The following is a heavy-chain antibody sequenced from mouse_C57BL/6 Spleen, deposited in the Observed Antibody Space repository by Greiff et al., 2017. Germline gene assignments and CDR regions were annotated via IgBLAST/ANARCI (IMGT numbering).Heavy chain of an antibody. D-gene: IGHD4-1*01. CDR3: ARKGGNWEGCFDY. Sequence: QVQLKQPGAELVKPGASVKLSCKASGYTFTSYCMHWVKQRPGRGLEWIGRIDPNSGGTKYNEKFKSKATLTVNKPSSTAYLQLSSLTSEDSADYNCARKGGNWEGCFDYWGQGTTLTVSS. CDR1: GYTFTSYC. V-gene: IGHV1-72*01. CDR2: IDPNSGGT. J-gene: IGHJ2*01.